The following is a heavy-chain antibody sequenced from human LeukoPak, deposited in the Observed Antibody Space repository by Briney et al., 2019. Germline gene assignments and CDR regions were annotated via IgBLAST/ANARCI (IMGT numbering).Heavy chain of an antibody. J-gene: IGHJ4*02. CDR2: ISGDGGST. V-gene: IGHV3-43*02. D-gene: IGHD3-22*01. CDR1: GFTFDDYA. Sequence: PGGSLRLSCAASGFTFDDYAMHWVRQAPGKGLEWVSLISGDGGSTYYADSVRGRFTISRDNSKNSLYLQMNNLRTEDTALYYCAKDLGTYYYDSSGYTGADYWGQGTLVTVSS. CDR3: AKDLGTYYYDSSGYTGADY.